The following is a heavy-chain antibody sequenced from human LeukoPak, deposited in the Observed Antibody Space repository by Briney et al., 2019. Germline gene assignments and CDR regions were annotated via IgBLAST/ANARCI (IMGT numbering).Heavy chain of an antibody. V-gene: IGHV1-2*02. J-gene: IGHJ4*02. CDR1: GGTFSSYA. CDR2: INPNSGGT. D-gene: IGHD4-17*01. CDR3: AREDYGDYRY. Sequence: GASVKVSCKASGGTFSSYAISWVRQAPGQGLEWMGWINPNSGGTNYAQKFQGRVTMTRDTSISTAYMELSRLRSDDTAVYYCAREDYGDYRYWGQGTLVTVSS.